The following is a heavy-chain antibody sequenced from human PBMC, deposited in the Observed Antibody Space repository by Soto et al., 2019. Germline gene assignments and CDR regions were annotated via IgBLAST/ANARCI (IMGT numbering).Heavy chain of an antibody. Sequence: PLGLLRLSFGVSGFTLSSYGMHWVLQAPLMVLHWVGVIWYDGSNKYYADSVMGSFTISRDNYKNTLYLKMDSLRAEDTAVYYCARATASTDPRFGYYYYGMDVWGQGTTVGVS. J-gene: IGHJ6*02. CDR1: GFTLSSYG. CDR2: IWYDGSNK. V-gene: IGHV3-33*01. CDR3: ARATASTDPRFGYYYYGMDV. D-gene: IGHD3-10*01.